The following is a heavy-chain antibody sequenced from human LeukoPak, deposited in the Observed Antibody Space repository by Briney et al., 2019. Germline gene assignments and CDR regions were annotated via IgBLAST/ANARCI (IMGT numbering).Heavy chain of an antibody. D-gene: IGHD4-17*01. CDR2: ISGSGGST. V-gene: IGHV3-23*01. CDR1: GFTFSSYA. J-gene: IGHJ2*01. CDR3: AVTTGGYWYFDL. Sequence: GGSLRLSCAASGFTFSSYAMSWVRQAPGNGLEWVSAISGSGGSTYYADSVKSRFTISRDNSKNTLYLQMSSLRAEDTAVYYCAVTTGGYWYFDLWGRGTLVTVSS.